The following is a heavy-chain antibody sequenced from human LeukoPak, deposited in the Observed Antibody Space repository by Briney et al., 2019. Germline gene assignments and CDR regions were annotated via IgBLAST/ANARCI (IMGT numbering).Heavy chain of an antibody. J-gene: IGHJ4*02. V-gene: IGHV6-1*01. D-gene: IGHD3-10*01. CDR3: ASGYGSGSYYPS. CDR1: GGSDPRYIAV. CDR2: TYYRSKWYN. Sequence: SQTLSLTCPICGGSDPRYIAVWIWLTGSPARALECLGSTYYRSKWYNDYAVSVKSRITINPQTSKKQFSLQLNSVTPEDRAVYYCASGYGSGSYYPSWGQGTLVTVSS.